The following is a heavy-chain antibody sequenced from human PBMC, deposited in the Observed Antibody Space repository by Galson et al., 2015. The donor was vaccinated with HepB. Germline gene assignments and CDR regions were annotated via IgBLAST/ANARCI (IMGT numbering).Heavy chain of an antibody. CDR1: GFTFGDYT. CDR2: ISWNGGGI. Sequence: SLRLSCAASGFTFGDYTMHWVRQAPGKGLEWVSCISWNGGGIGYADSVKGRFTISRDNAKHSLYLQMNSLRAEDTALYYCAKDADTAFPLYYFDYWGQGTLVTVSS. V-gene: IGHV3-9*01. CDR3: AKDADTAFPLYYFDY. D-gene: IGHD5-18*01. J-gene: IGHJ4*02.